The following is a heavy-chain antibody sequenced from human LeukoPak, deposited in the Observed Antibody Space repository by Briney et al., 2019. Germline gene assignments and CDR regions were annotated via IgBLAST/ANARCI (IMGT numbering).Heavy chain of an antibody. D-gene: IGHD2-15*01. J-gene: IGHJ4*02. Sequence: ASVNVSCKASGYTFTGCYMHWVRQAPGQGLEWMGWINPNSGGTNYAQKFQGRVTMTRDTSISTAYMELSRLRSDDTAVYYCARNSFGREASGGSIDYWGQGTLVTVSS. CDR1: GYTFTGCY. CDR2: INPNSGGT. CDR3: ARNSFGREASGGSIDY. V-gene: IGHV1-2*02.